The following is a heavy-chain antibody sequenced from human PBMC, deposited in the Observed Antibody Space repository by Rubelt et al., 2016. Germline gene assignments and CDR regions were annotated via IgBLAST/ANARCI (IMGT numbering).Heavy chain of an antibody. CDR2: IKPSAGST. V-gene: IGHV1-46*01. CDR3: ARGYEFWSGYRNFDY. CDR1: GYTFTSYA. J-gene: IGHJ4*02. D-gene: IGHD3-3*01. Sequence: QVQLVQSGAEVKKPGASVKVSCKASGYTFTSYAMNWVRQAPGQGLEWVGVIKPSAGSTTYAQKFQGRVTMTTDTSTSTAYMELRSLRSDDTAVYYCARGYEFWSGYRNFDYWGQGTLVIVSS.